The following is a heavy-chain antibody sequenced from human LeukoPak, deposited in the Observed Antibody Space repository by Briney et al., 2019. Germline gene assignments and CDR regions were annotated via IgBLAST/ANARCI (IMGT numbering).Heavy chain of an antibody. CDR2: IYTSGST. D-gene: IGHD6-13*01. Sequence: SETLSLTCTVSGGSISSYYWSWIRQPAGKGLEWIGRIYTSGSTNYNPSLKSRVTISVDTSKNQFSLKLSSVTAADTAVYYCARSSSSWYAGWFDPWGQGTLVTVSS. CDR1: GGSISSYY. V-gene: IGHV4-4*07. J-gene: IGHJ5*02. CDR3: ARSSSSWYAGWFDP.